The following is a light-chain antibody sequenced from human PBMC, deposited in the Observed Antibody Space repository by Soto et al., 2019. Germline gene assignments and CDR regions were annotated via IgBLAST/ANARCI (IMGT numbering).Light chain of an antibody. CDR2: DVS. J-gene: IGLJ1*01. CDR3: SSYAGSNNYV. CDR1: SSDIGSYNY. V-gene: IGLV2-14*03. Sequence: QSVLTQPASVSGSPGQSITISCTGTSSDIGSYNYVSWYQQHPGKAPKLIIYDVSNRPSGVSDRFSGSKSGNTASLTISWLQAEDEADYYCSSYAGSNNYVFGTGTKVTVL.